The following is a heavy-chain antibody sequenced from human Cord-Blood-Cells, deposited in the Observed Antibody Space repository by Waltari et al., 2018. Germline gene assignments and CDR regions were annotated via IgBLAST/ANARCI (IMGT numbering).Heavy chain of an antibody. CDR2: ISGSGGST. J-gene: IGHJ4*02. Sequence: EVQLLESGGGLVQPGGSLRLSCAASGFTFSSYALSWVRQAPGKGLEWVSAISGSGGSTYYADSVKGRFTISRDNSKNTLYLQMNSLRAEDTAVYYCAKIRLGELSYFDYWGQGTLVTVSS. D-gene: IGHD3-16*02. V-gene: IGHV3-23*01. CDR1: GFTFSSYA. CDR3: AKIRLGELSYFDY.